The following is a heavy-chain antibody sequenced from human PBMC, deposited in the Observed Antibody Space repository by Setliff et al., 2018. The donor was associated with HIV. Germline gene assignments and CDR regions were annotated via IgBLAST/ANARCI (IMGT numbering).Heavy chain of an antibody. D-gene: IGHD3-10*01. J-gene: IGHJ6*03. CDR2: ISSSSSTI. V-gene: IGHV3-48*01. CDR3: ARGPHSSRGQNYQYMDV. CDR1: GFTFSSYS. Sequence: GSLRLSCAASGFTFSSYSMNWVRQAPGKGLEWVSYISSSSSTIYYADSVKGRFTISRDNAKNSLYLQMNSLRAEDTAVYCCARGPHSSRGQNYQYMDVWGKGTTVTVSS.